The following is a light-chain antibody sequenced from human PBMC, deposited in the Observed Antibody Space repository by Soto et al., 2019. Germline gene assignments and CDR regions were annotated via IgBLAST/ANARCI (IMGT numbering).Light chain of an antibody. CDR2: AAS. V-gene: IGKV1-39*01. CDR1: QAMSTS. Sequence: DIQMNQSPSSLSASLGDRVTISCRASQAMSTSLNWYQHKPVKAHKILIYAASSLQTGVPSRLTGSGSATYFALTFSSMHPTDFPTYHCIRTYRTPSTVGQGTKVDIK. J-gene: IGKJ2*01. CDR3: IRTYRTPST.